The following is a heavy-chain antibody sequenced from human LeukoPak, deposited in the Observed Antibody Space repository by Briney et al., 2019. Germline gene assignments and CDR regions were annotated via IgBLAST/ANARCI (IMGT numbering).Heavy chain of an antibody. D-gene: IGHD3-16*01. CDR3: ARDHSYGYVWGLSVADRGHLFDY. Sequence: GGSLRLSCAASGFTFNSYAMHWVRQAPGKGLEWVAVISYDGSNKYYADSVKGRFTISRDNSKNTLYLQMNSLRAEDTAVYYCARDHSYGYVWGLSVADRGHLFDYWGQGTLVTVSS. CDR2: ISYDGSNK. CDR1: GFTFNSYA. V-gene: IGHV3-30*04. J-gene: IGHJ4*02.